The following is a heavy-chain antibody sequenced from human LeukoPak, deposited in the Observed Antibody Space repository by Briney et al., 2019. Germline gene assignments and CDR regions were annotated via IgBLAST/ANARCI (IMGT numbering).Heavy chain of an antibody. J-gene: IGHJ2*01. D-gene: IGHD6-19*01. V-gene: IGHV1-18*01. CDR1: GYTFTSYG. CDR2: ISAYNGNT. Sequence: ASVKVSYKASGYTFTSYGISWVRQAPGQGLEWMGWISAYNGNTNYAQKLQGRVTMTTDTSTSTAYMELRSLRSDDTAVYYCARDVPIAVASFWYFDLWGRGTLVTVSS. CDR3: ARDVPIAVASFWYFDL.